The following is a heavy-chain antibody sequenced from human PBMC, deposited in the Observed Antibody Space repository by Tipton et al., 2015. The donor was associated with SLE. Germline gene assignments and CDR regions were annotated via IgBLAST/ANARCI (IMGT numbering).Heavy chain of an antibody. D-gene: IGHD6-13*01. CDR2: IYYSGST. J-gene: IGHJ4*02. V-gene: IGHV4-59*08. CDR3: AAGLAAAGTH. Sequence: TLSLTCSVSGGSISSYYWSWIRQPPGKGLEWIGYIYYSGSTNYNPSLKSRFTISLDTSKNQFSLKLSSVTAADTAVYYCAAGLAAAGTHWGQGTLVTVSS. CDR1: GGSISSYY.